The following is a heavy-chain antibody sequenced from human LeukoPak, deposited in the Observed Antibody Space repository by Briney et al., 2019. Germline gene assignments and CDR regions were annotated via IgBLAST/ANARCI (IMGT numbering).Heavy chain of an antibody. Sequence: GGSPRLSCAASGFTFSSYGMHWVRQAPGKGLEWVAVISYDGSNKYYADSVKGRFTISRDNSKNTLYLQMNSLRAEDTAVYYCAKESVAFDIWGQGTMVTVSS. CDR1: GFTFSSYG. CDR3: AKESVAFDI. CDR2: ISYDGSNK. V-gene: IGHV3-30*18. J-gene: IGHJ3*02.